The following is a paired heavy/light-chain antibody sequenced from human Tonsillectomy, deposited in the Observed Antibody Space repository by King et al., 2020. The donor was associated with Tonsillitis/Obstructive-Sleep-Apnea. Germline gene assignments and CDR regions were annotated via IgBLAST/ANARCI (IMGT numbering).Heavy chain of an antibody. CDR1: GYTFTGYY. CDR3: ARDRQPGRAVLRFLWGWFDP. J-gene: IGHJ5*02. CDR2: INPNSGGT. D-gene: IGHD3-3*01. Sequence: QVQLVQSGAEVKKPGASVKVSCKASGYTFTGYYMHWVRQAPGQGLEWMGWINPNSGGTNYAQKFQGWVTMTRDTSISTAYMELSRLRSDDTAVYYCARDRQPGRAVLRFLWGWFDPWGQGTLVTVSS. V-gene: IGHV1-2*04.
Light chain of an antibody. CDR2: RNN. V-gene: IGLV1-47*01. CDR1: SSNIGSNY. CDR3: AAWDDSLSAVV. J-gene: IGLJ2*01. Sequence: QSVLTQPPSASGTPGQRVTISCSGSSSNIGSNYVYWYQQLPGTAPKLLIYRNNQRPSGVPDRFSGSKSGTSASLAISGLRSEDEADYYCAAWDDSLSAVVFGGGTKLTVL.